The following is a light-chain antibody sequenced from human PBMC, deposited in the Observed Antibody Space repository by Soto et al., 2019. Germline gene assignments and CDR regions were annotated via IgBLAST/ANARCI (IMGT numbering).Light chain of an antibody. J-gene: IGLJ2*01. CDR3: SSYTSSSTPHVV. V-gene: IGLV2-14*01. Sequence: QSVLTQPASVSGYPGQSITISCTGTSSDVGGYNYVSWYQQHPGKAPKLMIYDVSNRPSGVSNRFSGSKSGNTASLTISGLQAEDEADYYCSSYTSSSTPHVVFGGGTQLTVL. CDR1: SSDVGGYNY. CDR2: DVS.